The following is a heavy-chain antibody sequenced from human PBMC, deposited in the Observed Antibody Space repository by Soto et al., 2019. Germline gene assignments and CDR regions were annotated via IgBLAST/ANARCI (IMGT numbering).Heavy chain of an antibody. Sequence: QVQLVQAGAEVKKPGSSVKVSCKASGGTFSSYAISWVRQAPGQGLEWMGGIIPIFGTPNYAQKFQGRVTITADESTRTAYMELSSLRSEETAVYYCARLGDGYLYYFDYWGQGTLVTVSS. CDR1: GGTFSSYA. V-gene: IGHV1-69*12. CDR3: ARLGDGYLYYFDY. J-gene: IGHJ4*02. CDR2: IIPIFGTP. D-gene: IGHD5-12*01.